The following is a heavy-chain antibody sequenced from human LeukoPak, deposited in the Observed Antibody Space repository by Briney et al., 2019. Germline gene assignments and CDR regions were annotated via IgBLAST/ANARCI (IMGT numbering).Heavy chain of an antibody. CDR1: GGSFSGYY. D-gene: IGHD6-19*01. J-gene: IGHJ4*02. V-gene: IGHV4-34*01. CDR2: INHSGST. CDR3: ARGGSGWYGKMINLDY. Sequence: PSETLSLTCAVYGGSFSGYYWSWIRQPPGKGLEWIGEINHSGSTNYNPSLKSRVTISVDTSKNQFSLKLSSVTAADTAVYYCARGGSGWYGKMINLDYWGQGTLVTVSS.